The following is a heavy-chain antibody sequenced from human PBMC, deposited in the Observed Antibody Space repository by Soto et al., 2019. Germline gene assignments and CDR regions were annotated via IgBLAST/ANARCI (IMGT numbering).Heavy chain of an antibody. J-gene: IGHJ6*02. CDR1: GFSFGSYE. V-gene: IGHV3-30*04. D-gene: IGHD4-17*01. CDR3: VRRSTVPYYDVDV. Sequence: PGGSLRLSCSGSGFSFGSYEMHWVRQAPGKGLEWVTFTSYDGSINYYADSVKGRFTMSRDNSKNLLYLQMNSLRTEDTAVYYCVRRSTVPYYDVDVWGEGTTVTVS. CDR2: TSYDGSIN.